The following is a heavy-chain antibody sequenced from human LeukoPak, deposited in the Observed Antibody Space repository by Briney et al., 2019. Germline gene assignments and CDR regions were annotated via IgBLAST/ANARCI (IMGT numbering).Heavy chain of an antibody. CDR3: ATDPGGSSGAAFDY. D-gene: IGHD3-22*01. Sequence: PGGSLRLSCAASGFTFSSYSMNWVRQAPGKGLEWVSYISSSSSTIYYADSVKGRFTISRDNAKNSLYLQMNSLRAEDTAVYYCATDPGGSSGAAFDYWGQGTLVTVSS. CDR1: GFTFSSYS. V-gene: IGHV3-48*01. J-gene: IGHJ4*02. CDR2: ISSSSSTI.